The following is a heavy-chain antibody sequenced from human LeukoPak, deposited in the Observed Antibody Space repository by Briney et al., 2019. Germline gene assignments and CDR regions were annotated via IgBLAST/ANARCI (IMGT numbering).Heavy chain of an antibody. J-gene: IGHJ6*03. CDR2: IIPIFGTA. CDR3: ARGDLSRGGNYYYYYMDV. V-gene: IGHV1-69*06. Sequence: SVKVSCKASGGTFSSYCISWVRQAPGQGLEWMGGIIPIFGTANYAQKFQGRVTITADKSTSTAYMELSSLRSEDTAVYYCARGDLSRGGNYYYYYMDVWGKGTTVTVSS. CDR1: GGTFSSYC. D-gene: IGHD2-21*02.